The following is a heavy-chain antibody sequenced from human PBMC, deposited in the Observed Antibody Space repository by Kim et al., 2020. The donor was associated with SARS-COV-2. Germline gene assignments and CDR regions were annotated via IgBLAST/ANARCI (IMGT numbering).Heavy chain of an antibody. J-gene: IGHJ4*02. Sequence: GGSLRLSCAASGFTFSSYSMNWVRQAPGKGLEWVSSISSSSSYIYYADSVKGRFTISRDNAKNSLYLQMNSLRPEDTAVYYCARVSGTTSFDYWGQGTLVTVSS. CDR3: ARVSGTTSFDY. CDR2: ISSSSSYI. CDR1: GFTFSSYS. D-gene: IGHD1-7*01. V-gene: IGHV3-21*01.